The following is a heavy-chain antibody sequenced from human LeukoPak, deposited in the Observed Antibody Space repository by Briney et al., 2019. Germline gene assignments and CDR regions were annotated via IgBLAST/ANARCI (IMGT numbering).Heavy chain of an antibody. J-gene: IGHJ4*02. D-gene: IGHD3-22*01. CDR1: GGSISSYY. V-gene: IGHV4-59*01. CDR3: ARESRGGYYYVVFDY. Sequence: SETLSLTCTVSGGSISSYYWSWIRQPPGKGLEWIGYIYYSGSTNYNPSLKSRVTISVDTSKNQFSLKLSSVTAADTAVYYCARESRGGYYYVVFDYWGQGTLVTVSS. CDR2: IYYSGST.